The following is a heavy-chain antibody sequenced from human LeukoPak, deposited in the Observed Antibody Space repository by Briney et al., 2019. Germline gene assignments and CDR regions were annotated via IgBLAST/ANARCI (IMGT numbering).Heavy chain of an antibody. D-gene: IGHD1-26*01. V-gene: IGHV3-30*04. CDR3: ARDLGGATFPSDY. Sequence: GGSLRLSCAASGFTFRDYAMYWVRQAPGKGLEWVAVISYDGSNKYYADSVKGRFTISRDNSKNTLYLQMNSLRAEDTAVYYCARDLGGATFPSDYWGQGTLVTVSS. J-gene: IGHJ4*02. CDR2: ISYDGSNK. CDR1: GFTFRDYA.